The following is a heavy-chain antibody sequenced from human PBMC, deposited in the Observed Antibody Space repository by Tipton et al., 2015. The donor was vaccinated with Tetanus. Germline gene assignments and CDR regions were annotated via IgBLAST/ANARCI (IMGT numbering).Heavy chain of an antibody. D-gene: IGHD2-21*02. CDR3: VRDHARACGGDCYPGGFDS. CDR1: GGSISNSNFY. V-gene: IGHV4-30-4*01. J-gene: IGHJ3*02. CDR2: ICYSGST. Sequence: TLSLTCTVSGGSISNSNFYWSWIRQPPGKGLEWIGYICYSGSTYYNPSLKGRVTVCLDTSKNQFYLRLTSVTDADTAVYYCVRDHARACGGDCYPGGFDSWGQGTLVSVAS.